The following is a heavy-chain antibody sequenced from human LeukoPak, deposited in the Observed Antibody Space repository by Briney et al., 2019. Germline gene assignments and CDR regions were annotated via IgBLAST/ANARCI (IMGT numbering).Heavy chain of an antibody. CDR3: ATVRDCSGGSCLYWYFDL. V-gene: IGHV1-24*01. CDR2: FDPEDGET. CDR1: VYTLTELF. J-gene: IGHJ2*01. D-gene: IGHD2-15*01. Sequence: ASVKLSCKVSVYTLTELFMHWVRQAPGNGLEWMGGFDPEDGETIYAQKFQGRVAMTEDTSTDTAYMELSSLRSEDTAVYYCATVRDCSGGSCLYWYFDLWGRGTLVTVSS.